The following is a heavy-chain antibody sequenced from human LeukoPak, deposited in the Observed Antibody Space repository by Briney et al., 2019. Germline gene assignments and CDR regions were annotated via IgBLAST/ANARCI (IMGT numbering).Heavy chain of an antibody. CDR1: GYTFTSYG. J-gene: IGHJ4*02. CDR3: ARGNYCSGGSCYDGAFDY. CDR2: SSGYNGNT. D-gene: IGHD2-15*01. Sequence: ASVKVSFKASGYTFTSYGISWVRQAPGQGLEWMGWSSGYNGNTNYAQKLQGRVTMTTDTSTSTAYMELRSLRSDDTAVYYCARGNYCSGGSCYDGAFDYWGQGTLVTVSS. V-gene: IGHV1-18*01.